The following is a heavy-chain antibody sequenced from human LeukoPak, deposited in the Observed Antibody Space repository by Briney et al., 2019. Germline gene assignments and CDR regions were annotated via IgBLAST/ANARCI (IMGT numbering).Heavy chain of an antibody. CDR3: AKDNPLDY. V-gene: IGHV3-30*02. J-gene: IGHJ4*02. Sequence: PGGSLRLSCGVSGFTFSNYGMLWVRQAPGKGLEWVAFIRYDGNNKLYADSVKGRFTISRDNPKNTVYLHINSLRTEDTALYYCAKDNPLDYWGQGTLVIVSS. CDR1: GFTFSNYG. CDR2: IRYDGNNK. D-gene: IGHD1-14*01.